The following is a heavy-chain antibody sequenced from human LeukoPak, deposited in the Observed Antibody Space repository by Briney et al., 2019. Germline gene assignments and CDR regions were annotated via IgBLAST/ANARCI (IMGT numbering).Heavy chain of an antibody. CDR2: INRDGRER. J-gene: IGHJ3*01. D-gene: IGHD3-22*01. Sequence: GGSLRLSCAVSGFSFSSYWMTWVRQTPGKGLEWVANINRDGRERHYVDSVEGRFTISRDNAKNSLYLQMSSLRVEDTAVYYCTRDISPKFSDSKSHYDAFDAWGQGTMVTVSS. V-gene: IGHV3-7*01. CDR1: GFSFSSYW. CDR3: TRDISPKFSDSKSHYDAFDA.